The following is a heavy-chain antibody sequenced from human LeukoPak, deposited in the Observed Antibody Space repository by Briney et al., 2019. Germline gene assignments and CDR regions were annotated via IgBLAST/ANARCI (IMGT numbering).Heavy chain of an antibody. CDR1: GGTFSSYA. CDR3: ARTDSSGYLTDY. CDR2: IIPIFGTA. J-gene: IGHJ4*02. D-gene: IGHD3-22*01. Sequence: ASVKVPCKASGGTFSSYAISWARQAPGQGLEWMGRIIPIFGTANYAQKFQGRVTITTDESTSTAYMELSSLRSEDTAVYYCARTDSSGYLTDYWGQGTLVTVSS. V-gene: IGHV1-69*05.